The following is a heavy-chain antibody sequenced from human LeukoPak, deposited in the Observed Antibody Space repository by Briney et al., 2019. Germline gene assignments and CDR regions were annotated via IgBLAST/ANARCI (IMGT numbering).Heavy chain of an antibody. J-gene: IGHJ4*02. D-gene: IGHD5-18*01. V-gene: IGHV1-2*02. CDR3: AKVVPAKTWIQLWLRGGFDY. Sequence: ASVKVSCKASGYTFTGYYMHWVRQAPGQGLEWMGWINPNSGGTNYAQKFQGRVTMTRDTSISTAYMELRSLRSDDTAVYYCAKVVPAKTWIQLWLRGGFDYWGQGTLVTVSS. CDR1: GYTFTGYY. CDR2: INPNSGGT.